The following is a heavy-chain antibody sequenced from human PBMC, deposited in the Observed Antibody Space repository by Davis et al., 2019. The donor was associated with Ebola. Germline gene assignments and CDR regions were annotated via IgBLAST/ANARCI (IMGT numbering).Heavy chain of an antibody. CDR1: GGSISSYY. V-gene: IGHV4-4*07. CDR3: ARGSPMDV. CDR2: LYSSGST. Sequence: PSETLSLTCTASGGSISSYYWNWIRQPAGKGLAWLGRLYSSGSTNSNPSFKSRVTMSVDQSKNQFSLKLTSVTAADTAVYYCARGSPMDVWGQGTSVTVSS. J-gene: IGHJ6*02.